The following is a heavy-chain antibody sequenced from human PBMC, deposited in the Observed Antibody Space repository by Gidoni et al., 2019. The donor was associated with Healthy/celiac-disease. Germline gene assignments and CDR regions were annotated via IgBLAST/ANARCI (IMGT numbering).Heavy chain of an antibody. CDR3: ARDGGLEDNWNDGNSARDYYYYGMDV. D-gene: IGHD1-20*01. V-gene: IGHV1-69*08. Sequence: QVQLVQSGAEVKKPGSSVKVSCKASGGTFSSYTTSWVRQAPGQGREWMGRILPILGIANYAQKCQGRVTMTADKSTSTAYMELSSLRSEDTAVYYCARDGGLEDNWNDGNSARDYYYYGMDVWGQGTTVTVSS. CDR1: GGTFSSYT. J-gene: IGHJ6*02. CDR2: ILPILGIA.